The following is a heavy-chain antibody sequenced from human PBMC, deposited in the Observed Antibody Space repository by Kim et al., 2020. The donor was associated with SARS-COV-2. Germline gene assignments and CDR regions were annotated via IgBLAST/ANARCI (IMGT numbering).Heavy chain of an antibody. V-gene: IGHV3-15*01. D-gene: IGHD2-15*01. CDR3: TTGCGTWSESVGAFDI. J-gene: IGHJ3*02. Sequence: PGKGRFTISRDDSKNTLYLQMNSLKTEDTAVYYCTTGCGTWSESVGAFDIWGQGTMVTVSS.